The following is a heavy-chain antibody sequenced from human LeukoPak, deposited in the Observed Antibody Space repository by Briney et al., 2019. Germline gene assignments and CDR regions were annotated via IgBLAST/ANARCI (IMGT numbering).Heavy chain of an antibody. CDR1: GFTFSNYS. J-gene: IGHJ3*02. V-gene: IGHV3-48*01. CDR3: ARAKRNGFDI. Sequence: PGGSLRLSCEASGFTFSNYSMNWVHQAPGKGLEWVSYIRSSSTTIYYADSVKGRFTISRDNAKNSPYLQMNSLRAEDTAVYYCARAKRNGFDIWGQGTMVTVSS. CDR2: IRSSSTTI.